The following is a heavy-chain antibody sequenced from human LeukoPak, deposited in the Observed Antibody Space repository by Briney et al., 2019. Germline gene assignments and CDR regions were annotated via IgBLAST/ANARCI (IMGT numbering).Heavy chain of an antibody. V-gene: IGHV1-58*01. J-gene: IGHJ3*02. CDR2: IVVGSGNT. CDR3: AAGDFGVVTEGAFDI. Sequence: PGASVKVSCKASGFTFTSSAVQWVRQARGQRLEWIGWIVVGSGNTNYAQKFRERVTITRDMSTSTAYMELSSLRSEDTAVYYCAAGDFGVVTEGAFDIWGQGTMVTVSS. CDR1: GFTFTSSA. D-gene: IGHD3-3*01.